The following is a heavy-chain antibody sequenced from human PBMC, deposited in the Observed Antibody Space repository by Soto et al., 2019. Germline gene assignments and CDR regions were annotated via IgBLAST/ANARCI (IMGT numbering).Heavy chain of an antibody. D-gene: IGHD2-21*02. J-gene: IGHJ5*02. CDR2: IYYSGST. CDR1: GGSISSSSYY. CDR3: ARRLASESCGGDCLGWFDP. Sequence: PSETLSLTCTVSGGSISSSSYYWGWIRQPPGKGLEWIGSIYYSGSTYYNPSLKSRVTISVDTSKNQFSLKLSSVTAADTAVYYCARRLASESCGGDCLGWFDPWGQGTLVTVSS. V-gene: IGHV4-39*01.